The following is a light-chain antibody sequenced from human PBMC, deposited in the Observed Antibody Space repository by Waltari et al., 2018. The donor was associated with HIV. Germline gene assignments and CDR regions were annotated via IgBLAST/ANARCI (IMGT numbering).Light chain of an antibody. CDR1: NIGTQN. CDR3: HVWDSNTEI. V-gene: IGLV3-9*01. J-gene: IGLJ1*01. Sequence: SYEVTQPLSVSVALGQTATLTCGGTNIGTQNVHWYRQKPGQAPVLVIYRDANRPSGVPERFSGSNSGNTATLTISRAQAGDEADYYCHVWDSNTEIFGTGTKVTVL. CDR2: RDA.